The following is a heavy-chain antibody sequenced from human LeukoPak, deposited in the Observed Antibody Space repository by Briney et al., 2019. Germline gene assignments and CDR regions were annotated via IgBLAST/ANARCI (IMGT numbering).Heavy chain of an antibody. CDR3: AKSYGDSMFNWFDP. D-gene: IGHD4-17*01. J-gene: IGHJ5*02. CDR1: GGSIRNYNNY. Sequence: SEILSLTCIVSGGSIRNYNNYWGWIRQPPGKGLEWIGSIYYSGFTYYNPSLKSRVTISVDTSNNQFSLKLSSVTAADTAVYYCAKSYGDSMFNWFDPWGQGTLVTVSS. CDR2: IYYSGFT. V-gene: IGHV4-39*07.